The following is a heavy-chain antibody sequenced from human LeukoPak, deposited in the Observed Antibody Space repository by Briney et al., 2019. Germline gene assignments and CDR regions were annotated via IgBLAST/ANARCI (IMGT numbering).Heavy chain of an antibody. Sequence: GGSLRLSCAASGFTFSSYAMSWVRQAPGKRLEWVSAISGSGGSTYYADSVKGRFTISRDNSKNTLYLQMNSLRAEDTAVYYCAKDHYYDSSGYEDYWGQGTLVTVSS. J-gene: IGHJ4*02. D-gene: IGHD3-22*01. CDR2: ISGSGGST. CDR1: GFTFSSYA. CDR3: AKDHYYDSSGYEDY. V-gene: IGHV3-23*01.